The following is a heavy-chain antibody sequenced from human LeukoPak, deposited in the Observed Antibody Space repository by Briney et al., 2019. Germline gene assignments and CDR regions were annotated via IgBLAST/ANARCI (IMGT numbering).Heavy chain of an antibody. CDR2: ISGSGGST. J-gene: IGHJ5*02. CDR1: GFTFSSYA. Sequence: GGSLRPSCAASGFTFSSYAMSWVRQAPGKGLEWVSAISGSGGSTYYADSVKGRFTISRDNSKNTLYLQMNSLRAEDTAVYYCAKGTIFGVEYNWFDPWGQGTLVTVSS. V-gene: IGHV3-23*01. CDR3: AKGTIFGVEYNWFDP. D-gene: IGHD3-3*01.